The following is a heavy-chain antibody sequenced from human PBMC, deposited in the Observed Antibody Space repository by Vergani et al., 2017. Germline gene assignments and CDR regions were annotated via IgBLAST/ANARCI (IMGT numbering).Heavy chain of an antibody. D-gene: IGHD1-1*01. CDR3: ARLNVANYYGMDV. J-gene: IGHJ6*02. V-gene: IGHV3-7*03. Sequence: EVQLVESGGGLVKPGGSLRLSCAASGFTFSSYWMSWVRQAPGKGLEWVANIKQDGSEKYYVDSVKGRFTISRDNAKNSLYLQMNSLRAEDTAVYYCARLNVANYYGMDVWGQGTTVTVSS. CDR1: GFTFSSYW. CDR2: IKQDGSEK.